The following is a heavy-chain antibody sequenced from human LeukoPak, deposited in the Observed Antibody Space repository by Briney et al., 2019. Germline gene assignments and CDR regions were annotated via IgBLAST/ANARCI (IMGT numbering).Heavy chain of an antibody. D-gene: IGHD2-8*01. CDR1: GFAFSSYA. J-gene: IGHJ6*03. CDR2: LRGSGDRR. CDR3: AKDRGHCTNGVCHNYYYMDV. Sequence: GGSLRLSCAASGFAFSSYAMRWVPQAPGKGLEGVSSLRGSGDRRDSADSVKGRFTISRDNSKNTLYLEMYSLRAEDTAVYYCAKDRGHCTNGVCHNYYYMDVWGKGTTVTVSS. V-gene: IGHV3-23*01.